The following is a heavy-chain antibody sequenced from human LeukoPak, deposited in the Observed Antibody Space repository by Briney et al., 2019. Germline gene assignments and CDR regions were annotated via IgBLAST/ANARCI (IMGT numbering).Heavy chain of an antibody. J-gene: IGHJ4*02. CDR2: INPKSGGT. Sequence: GASVKVSCTTSRYTFSSYYMHWVRQAPGQGLEWMGWINPKSGGTNYAQKFQGRVTMTRDTSISTAYMELNSLRSDDTAVYYCARDRTGYMSGYSRFDYWGQGTLVSVST. V-gene: IGHV1-2*02. CDR3: ARDRTGYMSGYSRFDY. D-gene: IGHD5-18*01. CDR1: RYTFSSYY.